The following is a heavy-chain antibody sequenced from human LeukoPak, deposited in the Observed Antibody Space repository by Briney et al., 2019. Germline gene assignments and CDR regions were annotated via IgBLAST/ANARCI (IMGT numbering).Heavy chain of an antibody. CDR2: ISGGGGST. J-gene: IGHJ4*02. V-gene: IGHV3-23*01. CDR3: AKGGKWDVTPFDY. CDR1: GFSVSGKS. Sequence: GGSLRLSCAASGFSVSGKSMNWVRQAPGKGLEWVSTISGGGGSTYYADSVKGRFTISRDNSKNTLYLQVNSLRAEDTAVYYCAKGGKWDVTPFDYWGQGTLVTVSS. D-gene: IGHD1-26*01.